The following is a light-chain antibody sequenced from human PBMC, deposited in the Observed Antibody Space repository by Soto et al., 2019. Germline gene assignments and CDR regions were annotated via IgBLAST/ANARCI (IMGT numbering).Light chain of an antibody. CDR3: QQYNNGPPWT. V-gene: IGKV3-15*01. Sequence: EIVLTQSQGPLSVSPGDRFTLSCMASQSVSSNLAWYQQKPGQAPRLLIYGASTRATGIPARFSGSGSGTEFTLTISSLQSEDFAVYYCQQYNNGPPWTFGQGTKVDIK. CDR2: GAS. CDR1: QSVSSN. J-gene: IGKJ1*01.